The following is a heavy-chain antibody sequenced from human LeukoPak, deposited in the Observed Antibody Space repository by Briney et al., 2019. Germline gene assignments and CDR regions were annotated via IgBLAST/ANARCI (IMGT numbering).Heavy chain of an antibody. Sequence: GGSLRLSCAASGFTVSSNYMSWVRQAPGKGLEWVSGISWNSGSIGYADSVKGRFTISRDNAKNSLYLQMNSLRAEDTAFYYCAKDGRWLQLEYYFDYWGQGTLVTVSS. J-gene: IGHJ4*02. CDR2: ISWNSGSI. V-gene: IGHV3-9*01. CDR3: AKDGRWLQLEYYFDY. D-gene: IGHD5-24*01. CDR1: GFTVSSNY.